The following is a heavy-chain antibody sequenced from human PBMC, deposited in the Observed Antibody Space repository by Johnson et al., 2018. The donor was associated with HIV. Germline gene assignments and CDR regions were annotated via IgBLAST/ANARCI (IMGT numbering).Heavy chain of an antibody. Sequence: QVQLVESGGGVVQPGRSLRLSCAPSGFTLSRYAMHWVRQAPGKGLEWVAVISYHGSNKYYADSVKGRFTISRDNSKNTLYLQMNSLRTEDTAVYYCARERYGSQAIDAFDIWGQGTLVTVSS. V-gene: IGHV3-30-3*01. CDR2: ISYHGSNK. CDR1: GFTLSRYA. CDR3: ARERYGSQAIDAFDI. J-gene: IGHJ3*02. D-gene: IGHD2-15*01.